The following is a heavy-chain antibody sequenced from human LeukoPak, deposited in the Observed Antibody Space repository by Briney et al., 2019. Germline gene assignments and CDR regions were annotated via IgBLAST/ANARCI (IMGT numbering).Heavy chain of an antibody. D-gene: IGHD6-25*01. CDR1: GGSISSYY. Sequence: SETLSLTCTVSGGSISSYYWSWIRQPPGKGLEWIGYIYYSGSTNYNPSLKSRVTISVNTSKNQFSLKLSSVTAADTAVYYCAKKSSGSPPWFDPWGQGTLVTVSS. J-gene: IGHJ5*02. V-gene: IGHV4-59*08. CDR2: IYYSGST. CDR3: AKKSSGSPPWFDP.